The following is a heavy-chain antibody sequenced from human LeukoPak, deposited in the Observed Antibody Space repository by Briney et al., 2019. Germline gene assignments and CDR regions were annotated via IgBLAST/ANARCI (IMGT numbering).Heavy chain of an antibody. J-gene: IGHJ6*03. D-gene: IGHD3-22*01. CDR2: INPNSGGT. Sequence: ASVKVSCKASGYTFTGYYMHWVRQAPGQGLEWMGWINPNSGGTNCAQKFQGRVTMTRDTSISTAYMELSRLRSDDTAVYYCASLDSSDYYYMDVWGKGTTVTVSS. V-gene: IGHV1-2*02. CDR3: ASLDSSDYYYMDV. CDR1: GYTFTGYY.